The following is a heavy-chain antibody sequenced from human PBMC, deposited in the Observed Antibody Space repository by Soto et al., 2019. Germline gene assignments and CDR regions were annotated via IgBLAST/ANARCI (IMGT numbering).Heavy chain of an antibody. D-gene: IGHD2-15*01. CDR1: GFTFSSYS. CDR3: VRGDKKRLGQKYYYFYGMDV. Sequence: PGGSLRLSCAASGFTFSSYSMNWVRQAPGKGLEWVSSISSSSSYIYYADSVKGRFTISRDNAKNSLYLQMNSLRAEDTAVNYCVRGDKKRLGQKYYYFYGMDVWCQGTTVTVSS. CDR2: ISSSSSYI. J-gene: IGHJ6*02. V-gene: IGHV3-21*01.